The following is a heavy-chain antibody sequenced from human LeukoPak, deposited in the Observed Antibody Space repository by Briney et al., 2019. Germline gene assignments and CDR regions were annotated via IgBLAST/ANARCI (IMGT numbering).Heavy chain of an antibody. CDR2: INTSSDST. J-gene: IGHJ4*02. Sequence: GGALRLSCAASGFTFSNYAMTWVRQAPGKGLEWVSSINTSSDSTANAASVKGRFTISRDTSKNTLCLQVNSLRAEDTAVYYCARGPASPYYFDCWGQGALVTVSS. CDR1: GFTFSNYA. D-gene: IGHD3-10*01. V-gene: IGHV3-23*01. CDR3: ARGPASPYYFDC.